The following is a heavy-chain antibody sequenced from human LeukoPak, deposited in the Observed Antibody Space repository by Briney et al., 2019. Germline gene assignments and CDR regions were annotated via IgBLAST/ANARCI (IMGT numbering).Heavy chain of an antibody. D-gene: IGHD2-15*01. V-gene: IGHV4-59*01. Sequence: SETLSLTCTVSAGSISSYYWSWIRQPPGKGLEWIGYIYYSGSTNYNPSLKSRVTISVATSKNQFSLKLSSVTAADTAVYYCARGLQDIVVVVAASPYYYYYMDVWGKGTTVTVSS. CDR1: AGSISSYY. CDR3: ARGLQDIVVVVAASPYYYYYMDV. CDR2: IYYSGST. J-gene: IGHJ6*03.